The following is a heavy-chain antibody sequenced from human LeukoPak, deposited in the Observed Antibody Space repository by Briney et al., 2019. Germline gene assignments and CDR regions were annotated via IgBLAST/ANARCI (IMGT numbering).Heavy chain of an antibody. D-gene: IGHD3-10*01. CDR2: ISTYNGNT. Sequence: ASVKVSCKASGYTFTTYGISWVRQAPGQGLEWMGWISTYNGNTNFAQKLQGRVTMTSDTSTSTAYMELRSLRSDDTAVYYCARDRYFGSGSNLDHWGQGTLVTVSS. J-gene: IGHJ4*02. V-gene: IGHV1-18*01. CDR3: ARDRYFGSGSNLDH. CDR1: GYTFTTYG.